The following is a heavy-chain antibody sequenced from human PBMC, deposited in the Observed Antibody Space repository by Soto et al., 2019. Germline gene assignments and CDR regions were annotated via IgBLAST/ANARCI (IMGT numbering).Heavy chain of an antibody. CDR2: IFANGHT. CDR3: VASLAASGLNWLDP. V-gene: IGHV4-4*07. J-gene: IGHJ5*02. Sequence: PSETLSLTCIVSGGSISEKYWNWVRQPPGKVLEWIGLIFANGHTDYNPSLKSRVTMSVDASKNQFSLRLTSMTAADTAVYYCVASLAASGLNWLDPWGRGTRVTVSS. CDR1: GGSISEKY. D-gene: IGHD6-13*01.